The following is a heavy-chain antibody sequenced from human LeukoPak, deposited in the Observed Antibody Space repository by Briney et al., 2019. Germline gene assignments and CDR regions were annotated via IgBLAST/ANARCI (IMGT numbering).Heavy chain of an antibody. J-gene: IGHJ5*02. V-gene: IGHV4-59*12. CDR1: GGSISSYY. D-gene: IGHD3-10*01. Sequence: PSETLSLTCTVSGGSISSYYWSWIRQPPGKGLEWIGYIYHSGSTYYNPSLKSRVTISVDRSKNQFSLKLSSVTAADTAVYYCARAPMVRGVIIGWFDPWGQGTLVTVSS. CDR3: ARAPMVRGVIIGWFDP. CDR2: IYHSGST.